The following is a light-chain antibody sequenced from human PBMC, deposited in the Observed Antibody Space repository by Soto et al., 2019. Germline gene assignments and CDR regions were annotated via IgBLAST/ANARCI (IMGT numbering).Light chain of an antibody. CDR3: CSYAGNFIYV. J-gene: IGLJ1*01. CDR1: SSDVGGYNY. Sequence: QSVLTQPRSVSGSPGQSVTISCTGTSSDVGGYNYVSWYQQHPNKAPKLMIYDVIERPSGVPDRFSGSRSGNTASLTISGLQAEDEADYYCCSYAGNFIYVFGTGTKVTVL. V-gene: IGLV2-11*01. CDR2: DVI.